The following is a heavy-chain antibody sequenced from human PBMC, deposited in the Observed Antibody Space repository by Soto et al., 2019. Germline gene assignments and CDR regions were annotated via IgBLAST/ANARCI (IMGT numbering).Heavy chain of an antibody. CDR2: IYYSGST. CDR3: AKENSRTVTTCFDY. Sequence: TLSLTCTVSGGSISSGGYYWSWIRQHPGKGLEWIGYIYYSGSTYNNPSLKSRVTISVDTSKNQFSLKLSSVTAADTAVYYCAKENSRTVTTCFDYWGQGTLVTVSS. D-gene: IGHD4-17*01. CDR1: GGSISSGGYY. V-gene: IGHV4-31*03. J-gene: IGHJ4*02.